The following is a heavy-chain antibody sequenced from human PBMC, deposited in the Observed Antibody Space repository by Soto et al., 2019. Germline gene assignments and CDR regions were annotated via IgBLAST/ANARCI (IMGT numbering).Heavy chain of an antibody. D-gene: IGHD6-13*01. CDR2: IIPIFGTA. Sequence: SVKVSCKXSGGTFSSYAISWVRQAPGQGLEWMGGIIPIFGTANYAQKFQGRVTITADKSTSTAYMELSSLRSEDTAVYYCARASYSSSWLNWFDPWGQGTLVTVSS. V-gene: IGHV1-69*06. J-gene: IGHJ5*02. CDR1: GGTFSSYA. CDR3: ARASYSSSWLNWFDP.